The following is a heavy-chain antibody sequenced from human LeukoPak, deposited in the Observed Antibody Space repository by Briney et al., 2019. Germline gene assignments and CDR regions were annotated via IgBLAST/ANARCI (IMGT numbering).Heavy chain of an antibody. CDR1: GGSISSGSYY. Sequence: SETLSLTCTVSGGSISSGSYYWSWIRQPAGKGLEWIGRIYTSGSTNYNPSLKSRVTISVDTPKNQFSLKLSSVTAADTAVYYCASLYGFYDYVWGSYRYTDDAFDIWGQGTMVTVSS. CDR3: ASLYGFYDYVWGSYRYTDDAFDI. V-gene: IGHV4-61*02. D-gene: IGHD3-16*02. J-gene: IGHJ3*02. CDR2: IYTSGST.